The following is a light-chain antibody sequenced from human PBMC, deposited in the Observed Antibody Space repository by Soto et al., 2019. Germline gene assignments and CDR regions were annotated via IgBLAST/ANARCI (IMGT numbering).Light chain of an antibody. Sequence: DIQMTQSPSSLSASVVDIVTITCRASQSIGTYLHWYQQKAGKAPKLLIYAASNLQSGVPSRFSGSGSGTDFTLTMNSLQPEDFATYYCQQGYSTPWTFGQGTKVDIK. CDR1: QSIGTY. J-gene: IGKJ1*01. V-gene: IGKV1-39*01. CDR2: AAS. CDR3: QQGYSTPWT.